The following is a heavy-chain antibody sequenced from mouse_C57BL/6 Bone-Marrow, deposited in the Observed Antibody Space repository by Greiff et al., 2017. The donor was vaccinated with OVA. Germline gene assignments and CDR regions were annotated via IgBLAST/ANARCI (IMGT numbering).Heavy chain of an antibody. CDR3: ARGNFGSSFYAMDY. D-gene: IGHD1-1*01. V-gene: IGHV14-3*01. CDR2: IDPANDNT. CDR1: GFNIKNTY. J-gene: IGHJ4*01. Sequence: VQLQQSVAELVRPGASVKLSCTASGFNIKNTYMHWVKQRPEPGLEWIGRIDPANDNTQYAPKFQGKATMTADTSSNTAYLQLSSLSSEDTAVYCCARGNFGSSFYAMDYWGQGTSVTVSS.